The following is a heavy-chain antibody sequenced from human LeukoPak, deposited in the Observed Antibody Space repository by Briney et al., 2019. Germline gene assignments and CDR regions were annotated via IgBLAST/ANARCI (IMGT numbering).Heavy chain of an antibody. CDR2: ISSSSSYI. J-gene: IGHJ3*02. V-gene: IGHV3-21*01. CDR1: GFTFSSYS. Sequence: GGSLRLSCAASGFTFSSYSMNWVRQAPGKGLEWVSSISSSSSYIYYADSVKGRFTISRDNSMNTLYLQMNSLRAEDTAVYYCARTPPADDAFDIWGQGTMVTVSS. D-gene: IGHD2-2*01. CDR3: ARTPPADDAFDI.